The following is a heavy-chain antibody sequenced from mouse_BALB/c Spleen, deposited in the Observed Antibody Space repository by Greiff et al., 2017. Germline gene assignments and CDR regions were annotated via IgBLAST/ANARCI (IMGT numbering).Heavy chain of an antibody. Sequence: DVHLVESGGGLVKPGGSLKLSCAASGFTFSDYYMYWVRQTPEKRLEWVATISDGGSYTYYPDSVKGRFTISRDNAKNNLYLQMSSLKSEDTAMYYCASNYYGSSLDYWGQGTTLTVSS. CDR1: GFTFSDYY. CDR2: ISDGGSYT. J-gene: IGHJ2*01. V-gene: IGHV5-4*02. CDR3: ASNYYGSSLDY. D-gene: IGHD1-1*01.